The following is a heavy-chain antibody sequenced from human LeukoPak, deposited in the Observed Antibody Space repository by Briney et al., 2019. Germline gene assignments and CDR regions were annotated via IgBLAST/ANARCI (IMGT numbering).Heavy chain of an antibody. D-gene: IGHD1-1*01. CDR3: ARVRSSNNWEAWFVP. CDR2: INPNSGGT. CDR1: GYTFTGYY. J-gene: IGHJ5*02. V-gene: IGHV1-2*06. Sequence: ASVKVSCTASGYTFTGYYMHWVRQAPGQGLEWMGRINPNSGGTNYAQKFQGRVTMTRDTSISTAYMELSRLRSDDTAVYYCARVRSSNNWEAWFVPWGQGTLVTVSS.